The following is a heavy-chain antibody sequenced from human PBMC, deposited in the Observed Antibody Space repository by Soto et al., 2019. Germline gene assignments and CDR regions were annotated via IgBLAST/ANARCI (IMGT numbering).Heavy chain of an antibody. D-gene: IGHD2-8*02. Sequence: PSETLSLTCTVSGGSISSSAYYWGWIRQSPGKGLEWIGSVYYTGITDYKSSLESRISISADTSRNQLSLRLNSMTAAGTGIYFCARQGRPGYCTGGNCYPTFDVWGQGALVTVSS. V-gene: IGHV4-39*01. J-gene: IGHJ3*01. CDR3: ARQGRPGYCTGGNCYPTFDV. CDR2: VYYTGIT. CDR1: GGSISSSAYY.